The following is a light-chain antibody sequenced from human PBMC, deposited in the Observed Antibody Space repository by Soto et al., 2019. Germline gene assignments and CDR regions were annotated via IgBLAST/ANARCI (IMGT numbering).Light chain of an antibody. V-gene: IGLV2-14*01. Sequence: QSVLTHPASVSGSPGQSITISCTGTSSDVGGYNYVSWYQQHPGKAPKLMIYEVSYRPSGVSNRFSGSKSGNTASLTISGLQAEDEADYSCSSYTSSSTYVFGTGTRSPS. J-gene: IGLJ1*01. CDR2: EVS. CDR3: SSYTSSSTYV. CDR1: SSDVGGYNY.